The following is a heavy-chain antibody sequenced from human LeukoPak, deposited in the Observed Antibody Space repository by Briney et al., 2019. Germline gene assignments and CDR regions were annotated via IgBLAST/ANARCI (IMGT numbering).Heavy chain of an antibody. D-gene: IGHD3-22*01. CDR2: SYHSRST. V-gene: IGHV4-38-2*02. CDR3: AKNSGYYHPYYFDH. CDR1: GYSISSGDY. J-gene: IGHJ4*02. Sequence: SETLSLTCTVSGYSISSGDYWDWIRPPPRKGREWIGKSYHSRSTYYNPSLKSRVTISVDTSKNQFSLKLNSVTAADTAVYYCAKNSGYYHPYYFDHWGQGTLVTVSS.